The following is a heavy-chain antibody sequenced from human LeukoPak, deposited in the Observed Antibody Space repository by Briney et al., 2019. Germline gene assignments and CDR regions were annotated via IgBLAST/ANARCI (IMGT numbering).Heavy chain of an antibody. D-gene: IGHD3-3*01. CDR1: GYTFTSYG. Sequence: ASVKVSCKASGYTFTSYGISWVRQAPGQGLEWMGWISAYNGNTNYAQKLQGRVTMTTDTSTSTAYMELRSLRSEDTAVYYCARAVSNDFWSGPGSYFDLWGRGTLVTVSS. J-gene: IGHJ2*01. CDR3: ARAVSNDFWSGPGSYFDL. CDR2: ISAYNGNT. V-gene: IGHV1-18*01.